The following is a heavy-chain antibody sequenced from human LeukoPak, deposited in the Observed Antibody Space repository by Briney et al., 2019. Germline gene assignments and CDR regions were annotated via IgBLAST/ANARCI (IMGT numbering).Heavy chain of an antibody. D-gene: IGHD3-10*01. CDR1: GFTFSSYA. CDR2: ISGSGGST. Sequence: GGSLRLSCAASGFTFSSYAMSWVRQAPGKGLEGVSAISGSGGSTYYADSVKGRFTISRDNSKNTLYLQMNSLRAEDTAVYYCANDHQFRGVIGYFGYWGQGTLVTVSS. CDR3: ANDHQFRGVIGYFGY. V-gene: IGHV3-23*01. J-gene: IGHJ4*02.